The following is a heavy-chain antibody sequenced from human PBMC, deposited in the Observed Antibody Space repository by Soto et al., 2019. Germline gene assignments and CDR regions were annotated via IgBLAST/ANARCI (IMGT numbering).Heavy chain of an antibody. D-gene: IGHD4-17*01. Sequence: WGSLRLSCVASGFTLISYEINLFRQSAGKGLEWLSYIDTSGSTIYYADSVKGRFTISRDNAKNSLYLQMNSLRAEDTAVYFCARDDYGGDSVYWYSDLWGRGTLVTGSS. CDR1: GFTLISYE. CDR2: IDTSGSTI. J-gene: IGHJ2*01. V-gene: IGHV3-48*03. CDR3: ARDDYGGDSVYWYSDL.